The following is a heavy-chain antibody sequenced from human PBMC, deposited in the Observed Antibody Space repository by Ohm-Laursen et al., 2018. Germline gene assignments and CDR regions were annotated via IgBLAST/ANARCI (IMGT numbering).Heavy chain of an antibody. D-gene: IGHD2-15*01. CDR1: GFTFSDYY. J-gene: IGHJ5*02. CDR2: ITSSGDTL. CDR3: ARNLGYCSGGGCYYFDP. Sequence: SLRLSCAASGFTFSDYYMSWIRQAPGKGLEWISYITSSGDTLYYVDSVKGRFTISRDNAKNSLYLQMNILRAEDTAVYYCARNLGYCSGGGCYYFDPWGQGTLVTVSS. V-gene: IGHV3-11*01.